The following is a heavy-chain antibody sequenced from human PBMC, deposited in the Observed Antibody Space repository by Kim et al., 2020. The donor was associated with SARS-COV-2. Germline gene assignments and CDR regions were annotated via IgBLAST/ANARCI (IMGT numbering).Heavy chain of an antibody. Sequence: SETLSLTCTVSGGSISNGGYYWSWIRQHPGKGLEWIGYIYYSGSTYHSGSTSYNPSLKSRVTIPVDTSKNQFSVKLSSVTAADTAVYYCARAAGGSGVSRGGQGPLVTVSS. CDR3: ARAAGGSGVSR. CDR1: GGSISNGGYY. J-gene: IGHJ4*02. D-gene: IGHD3-16*01. V-gene: IGHV4-31*03. CDR2: IYYSGSTYHSGST.